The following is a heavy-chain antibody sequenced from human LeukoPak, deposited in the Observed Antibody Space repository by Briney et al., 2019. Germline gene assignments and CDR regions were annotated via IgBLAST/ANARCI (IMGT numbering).Heavy chain of an antibody. CDR1: GYTLSEVS. Sequence: ASVKVSCKVSGYTLSEVSMHWVRQVPGKGLEWMGGFNPEDGKTLYAQEFQGRVTMTEDTSTGTVYMELSSLRSEDSAVYYCASETLETTYYYHYGMDVWGLGTTVTVS. CDR3: ASETLETTYYYHYGMDV. D-gene: IGHD4-11*01. J-gene: IGHJ6*02. CDR2: FNPEDGKT. V-gene: IGHV1-24*01.